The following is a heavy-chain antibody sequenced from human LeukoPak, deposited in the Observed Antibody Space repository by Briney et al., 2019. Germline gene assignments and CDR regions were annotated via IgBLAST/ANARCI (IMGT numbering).Heavy chain of an antibody. V-gene: IGHV1-2*04. CDR1: GYTFTGYY. CDR3: ARAGGNSPYWYFDL. J-gene: IGHJ2*01. D-gene: IGHD4-23*01. Sequence: GASVKVSCKASGYTFTGYYMHWVRQAPGQGLEWMGWINPNSGGTNYAQKFQGWVTMTRDTSISTAYMELSRLRSDDTAVYYCARAGGNSPYWYFDLWGRGTLVTVSS. CDR2: INPNSGGT.